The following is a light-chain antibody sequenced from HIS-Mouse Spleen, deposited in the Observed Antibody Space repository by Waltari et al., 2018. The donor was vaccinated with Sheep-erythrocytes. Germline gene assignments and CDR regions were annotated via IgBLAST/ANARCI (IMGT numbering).Light chain of an antibody. J-gene: IGLJ3*02. CDR3: CSYAGSSTPWV. CDR2: EGS. CDR1: SSDVGSYNL. Sequence: QSALTQPASVSGSPGQSITISCTGTSSDVGSYNLVSWYQQHPGKAPKLMIYEGSKRPSGVSKRFSGYTSGNTASLTISGLQAEDEADYYCCSYAGSSTPWVFGGGTKLTVL. V-gene: IGLV2-23*01.